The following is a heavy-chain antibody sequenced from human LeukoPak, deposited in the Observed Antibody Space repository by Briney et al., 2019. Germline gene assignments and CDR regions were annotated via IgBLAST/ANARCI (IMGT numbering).Heavy chain of an antibody. Sequence: GGSLRLSCAASGFTFSSYEMNWVPQAPGKGLEGVSYISSSGSTIYYADSVKGRFTISRDNAKNSLYLQMNSLRAEDTAVYYCARGSPGDYVWGSYRYTPTQWGQGTLVTVSS. V-gene: IGHV3-48*03. CDR1: GFTFSSYE. J-gene: IGHJ4*02. CDR3: ARGSPGDYVWGSYRYTPTQ. D-gene: IGHD3-16*02. CDR2: ISSSGSTI.